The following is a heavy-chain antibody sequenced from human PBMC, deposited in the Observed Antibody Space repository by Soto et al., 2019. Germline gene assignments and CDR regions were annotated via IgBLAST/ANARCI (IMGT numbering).Heavy chain of an antibody. CDR2: IFDSGTT. V-gene: IGHV4-30-4*01. CDR3: ARGPSGDKVHY. Sequence: SETLSLTCTVSGGSITSDYSCWSWIRQPPGEGLEWIGHIFDSGTTYTNPSLRSQVAISLDTSKNHFSLTLSSVTAADTSVYYCARGPSGDKVHYWGQGALVTVSS. D-gene: IGHD7-27*01. CDR1: GGSITSDYSC. J-gene: IGHJ4*02.